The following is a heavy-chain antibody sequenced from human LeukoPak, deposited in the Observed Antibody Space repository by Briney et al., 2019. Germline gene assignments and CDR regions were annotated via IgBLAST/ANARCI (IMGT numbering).Heavy chain of an antibody. CDR1: GGTFSSSW. Sequence: GGTLRLSCAASGGTFSSSWKSWVRQAPGKGLEWVANIKQDGSEKYYVDSVKGRFTISRDNAKNSLYLQMNSLRAEDTAVYYCARARDDFWSTYFDYWGQGTLVTVSS. CDR3: ARARDDFWSTYFDY. CDR2: IKQDGSEK. J-gene: IGHJ4*02. D-gene: IGHD3-3*01. V-gene: IGHV3-7*02.